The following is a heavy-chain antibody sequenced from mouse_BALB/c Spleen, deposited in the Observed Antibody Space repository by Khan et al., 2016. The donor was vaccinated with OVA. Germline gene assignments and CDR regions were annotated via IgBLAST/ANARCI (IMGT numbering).Heavy chain of an antibody. CDR3: ARDRIDY. V-gene: IGHV1-7*01. Sequence: QIQLVQSGAELAKPGASVKMSCKASGYTFTSYWMPWIKQRPGQGLEWIGYINPTSGYTDYNQKFKDKATLTAYKSSSTAYMQLSSLTSDDSAVYYCARDRIDYWGQGTTLTVSS. J-gene: IGHJ2*01. CDR1: GYTFTSYW. CDR2: INPTSGYT.